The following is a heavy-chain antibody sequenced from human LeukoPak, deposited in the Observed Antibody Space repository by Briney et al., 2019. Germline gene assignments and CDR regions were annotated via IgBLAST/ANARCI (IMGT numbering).Heavy chain of an antibody. J-gene: IGHJ4*02. V-gene: IGHV3-11*01. CDR1: GFTFSDYY. CDR3: ATLPAPSDSSGYSTDY. Sequence: RGSLRLSCAASGFTFSDYYMSWIRQAPGKGLEWVSYISSSGSTIYYADSVKGRFTISRDNAKNSLYLQMNSLRAEDTAVYYCATLPAPSDSSGYSTDYWGQGTLVTVSS. CDR2: ISSSGSTI. D-gene: IGHD3-22*01.